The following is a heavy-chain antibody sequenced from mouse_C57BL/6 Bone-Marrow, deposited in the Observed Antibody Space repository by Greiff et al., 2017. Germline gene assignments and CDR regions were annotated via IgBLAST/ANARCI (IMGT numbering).Heavy chain of an antibody. CDR3: TGPYVDYAKDY. D-gene: IGHD1-1*01. CDR1: GFTFSNYW. V-gene: IGHV6-3*01. J-gene: IGHJ4*01. Sequence: EVKVVESGGGLVQPGGSMKLSCVASGFTFSNYWMHWVRQSPEKGLEWVAQISLKSDNYATHYADSVKGRFTISRADSKSSSYLKMHKLRAEDTGIDDCTGPYVDYAKDYWGQGTSVTVSS. CDR2: ISLKSDNYAT.